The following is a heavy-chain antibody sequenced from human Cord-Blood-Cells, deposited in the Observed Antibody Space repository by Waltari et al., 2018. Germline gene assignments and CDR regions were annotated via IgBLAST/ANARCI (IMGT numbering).Heavy chain of an antibody. CDR2: IYYSGST. J-gene: IGHJ2*01. CDR3: ARHVGIVARPDWYFDL. V-gene: IGHV4-39*01. Sequence: QLQLQESGPGLVKPSETLSLTCTVPGGSISSSSYYWGWIRQPPGKGLEWIGSIYYSGSTYYNPSLKSRVTISVDTSKNQFSLKLSSVTAADTAVYYCARHVGIVARPDWYFDLWGRGTLVTVSS. CDR1: GGSISSSSYY. D-gene: IGHD6-6*01.